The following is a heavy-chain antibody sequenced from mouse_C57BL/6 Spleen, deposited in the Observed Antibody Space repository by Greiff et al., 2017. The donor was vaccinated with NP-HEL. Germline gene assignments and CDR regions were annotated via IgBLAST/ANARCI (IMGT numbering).Heavy chain of an antibody. CDR2: IYPRDGSA. D-gene: IGHD2-5*01. Sequence: QVQLQQSGPELVKPGASVKLSCKASGYTFTSYDINWVKQRPGQGLGWMGWIYPRDGSAKYNEKFKGKATLTVDTSSSTAYMELHSLTSEDSAVYFCARGVSNYHYAMDYWGQGTSVTVSS. CDR3: ARGVSNYHYAMDY. V-gene: IGHV1-85*01. J-gene: IGHJ4*01. CDR1: GYTFTSYD.